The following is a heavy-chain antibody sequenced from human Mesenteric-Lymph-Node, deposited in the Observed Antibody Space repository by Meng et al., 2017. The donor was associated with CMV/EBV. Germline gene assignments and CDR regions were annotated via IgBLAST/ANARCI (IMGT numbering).Heavy chain of an antibody. CDR2: ISSSGITI. V-gene: IGHV3-11*01. Sequence: GESLKISCAASGFTFSDYYMTWIRQAPGKGLEWVSYISSSGITIDYADSVKGRFTISRDNSKNTLYLQMNSLRAEDTAVYYCAKRKPIAAAGYYFDYWGQGTLVTVSS. CDR3: AKRKPIAAAGYYFDY. CDR1: GFTFSDYY. D-gene: IGHD6-13*01. J-gene: IGHJ4*02.